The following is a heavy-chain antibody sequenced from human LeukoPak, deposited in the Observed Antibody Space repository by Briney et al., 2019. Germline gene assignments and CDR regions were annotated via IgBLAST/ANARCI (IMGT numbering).Heavy chain of an antibody. Sequence: ASVKVSCKASGGTFSSYAISWVRQAPGQGLEWMGGIIPIFGTANYAQKFQGRVTITADESTSTAYMELSSLRSDDTAVYYCASPLRFLEWLPFDYWGQGTLVTVSS. CDR3: ASPLRFLEWLPFDY. V-gene: IGHV1-69*13. J-gene: IGHJ4*02. CDR1: GGTFSSYA. CDR2: IIPIFGTA. D-gene: IGHD3-3*01.